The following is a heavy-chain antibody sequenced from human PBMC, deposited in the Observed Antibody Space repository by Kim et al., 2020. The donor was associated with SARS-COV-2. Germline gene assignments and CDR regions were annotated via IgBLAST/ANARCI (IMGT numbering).Heavy chain of an antibody. CDR2: INHSGST. J-gene: IGHJ4*02. CDR3: AGAPRIAAAGQYFDY. CDR1: GGSFSGYN. D-gene: IGHD6-13*01. Sequence: SETLSLTCAVYGGSFSGYNWSWIRQPPGKGLEWIGEINHSGSTNYNPSLKSRVTISVDTSKNQFSLKLSSVTAADTAVYYCAGAPRIAAAGQYFDYWGQGTMVTVSS. V-gene: IGHV4-34*01.